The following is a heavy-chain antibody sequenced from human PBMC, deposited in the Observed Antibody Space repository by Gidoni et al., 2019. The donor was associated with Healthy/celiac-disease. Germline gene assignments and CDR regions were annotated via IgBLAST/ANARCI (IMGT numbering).Heavy chain of an antibody. V-gene: IGHV3-23*01. CDR1: GFTFSSYA. J-gene: IGHJ4*02. CDR2: ISGSGGST. CDR3: AKDLSPDRAGIAVAGTFDY. D-gene: IGHD6-19*01. Sequence: EVQLLESGGGLVQPGGSLRLSCAASGFTFSSYAMSWVRQAPGKGLEWVSAISGSGGSTYYADSVKGRFTISRDNSKNTLYLQMNSLRAEDTAVYYCAKDLSPDRAGIAVAGTFDYWGQGTLVTVSS.